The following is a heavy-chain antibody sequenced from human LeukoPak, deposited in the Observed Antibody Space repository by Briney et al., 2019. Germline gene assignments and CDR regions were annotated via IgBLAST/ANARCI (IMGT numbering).Heavy chain of an antibody. CDR3: ARDSIGYYDFWSGSNWFDP. CDR2: ISPNSGGT. CDR1: GYTFTGYY. J-gene: IGHJ5*02. Sequence: ASVKVSCKASGYTFTGYYMHWVRQAPGQGLEWMGWISPNSGGTNYAQKFQGRVTMTRDTSISTAYMELSRLRSDDTAVYYCARDSIGYYDFWSGSNWFDPWGQGTLVTVSS. V-gene: IGHV1-2*02. D-gene: IGHD3-3*01.